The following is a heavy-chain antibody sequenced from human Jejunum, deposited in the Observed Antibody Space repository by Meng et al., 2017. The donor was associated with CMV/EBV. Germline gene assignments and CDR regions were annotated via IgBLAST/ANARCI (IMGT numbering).Heavy chain of an antibody. V-gene: IGHV1-2*02. CDR2: IIPMFGTI. D-gene: IGHD1-26*01. Sequence: TSPTQGISWVRQAPGQGLEWMGGIIPMFGTISYAQTFQGRVTMTRDTSISTAYMELSRLRSDDTAIYYCARVGVGSRANSAFDIWGQGTMVTVSS. CDR3: ARVGVGSRANSAFDI. CDR1: TSPTQG. J-gene: IGHJ3*02.